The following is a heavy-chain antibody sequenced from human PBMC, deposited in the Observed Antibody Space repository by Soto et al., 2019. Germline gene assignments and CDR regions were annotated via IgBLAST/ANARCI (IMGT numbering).Heavy chain of an antibody. J-gene: IGHJ4*02. CDR1: GYTFTGYQ. CDR2: FNPNRGGT. V-gene: IGHV1-2*02. Sequence: QVQVVQSGAEVKKPGASVKVSCKASGYTFTGYQMHWVRQAPGQGLEWMGWFNPNRGGTNYAQKFQGRVTMTGDTSISTAYMELNRLTSDDTAVYFCARGRTIVSPGNWGQGTLVSVSS. D-gene: IGHD2-21*01. CDR3: ARGRTIVSPGN.